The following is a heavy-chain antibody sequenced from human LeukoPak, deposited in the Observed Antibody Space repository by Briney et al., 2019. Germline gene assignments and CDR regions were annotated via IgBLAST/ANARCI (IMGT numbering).Heavy chain of an antibody. CDR1: SGSITSYY. Sequence: SETLSLTCTLSSGSITSYYWSWIRRPPQKGLEYIGHIYYTGTTDYNPSLKSRVTMSADTPKSQFSLRLISVTASDTAVYFCAGAPNQHYFDYWGQGTLVAVSS. J-gene: IGHJ4*02. CDR2: IYYTGTT. CDR3: AGAPNQHYFDY. V-gene: IGHV4-59*01.